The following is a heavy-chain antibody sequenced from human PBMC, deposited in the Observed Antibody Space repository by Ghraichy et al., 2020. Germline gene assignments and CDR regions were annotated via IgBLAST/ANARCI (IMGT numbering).Heavy chain of an antibody. D-gene: IGHD3-3*01. J-gene: IGHJ6*01. Sequence: SETLSLTCTVSGGSMTNYYWNWVRQSAGTGLEWIGRVSTSASTHYDPALKSRVSMSVDTSKNQFFLKLGSVTAADSAVYYCARDSGWLLLDGMDLLGQGTTV. CDR3: ARDSGWLLLDGMDL. CDR1: GGSMTNYY. V-gene: IGHV4-4*07. CDR2: VSTSAST.